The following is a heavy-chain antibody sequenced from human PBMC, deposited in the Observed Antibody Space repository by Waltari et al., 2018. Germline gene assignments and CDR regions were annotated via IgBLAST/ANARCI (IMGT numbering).Heavy chain of an antibody. J-gene: IGHJ4*02. CDR1: GPSFSSYG. D-gene: IGHD2-21*02. Sequence: QVQLVESGGGVVQRGGSLRLPCAASGPSFSSYGMHWVRQAPGKGLAWVASISYDGTNKYYADSVQGRFTISRDNSKNSLYLQMSSLTAEDTAVYFCAKEHGDDSGDYWGQGTLVTVSS. CDR3: AKEHGDDSGDY. CDR2: ISYDGTNK. V-gene: IGHV3-30*18.